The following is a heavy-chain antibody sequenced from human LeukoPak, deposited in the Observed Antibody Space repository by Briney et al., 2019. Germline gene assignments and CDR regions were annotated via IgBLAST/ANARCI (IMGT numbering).Heavy chain of an antibody. J-gene: IGHJ3*02. D-gene: IGHD2-15*01. V-gene: IGHV3-23*01. Sequence: GGSLRLSCAASGFTFSSYAMSWVRQAPGKGLEWVSAISGSGGSTYYADSVKGRFTISRDNSKNTLYLQMNSLRAEDTAVYYCAREGYCGGGSCYSGDAFDIWGQGTMVTVSS. CDR1: GFTFSSYA. CDR2: ISGSGGST. CDR3: AREGYCGGGSCYSGDAFDI.